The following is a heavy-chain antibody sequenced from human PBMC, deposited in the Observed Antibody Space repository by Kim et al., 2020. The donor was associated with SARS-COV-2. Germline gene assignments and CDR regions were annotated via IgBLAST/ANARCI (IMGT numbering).Heavy chain of an antibody. CDR2: IWYDGSNK. CDR1: GFTFSSYG. D-gene: IGHD3-22*01. CDR3: TYDSSGYPSPPYYYYYGMDV. V-gene: IGHV3-33*01. Sequence: GGSLRLSCAASGFTFSSYGMHWVRQAPGKGLEWVAVIWYDGSNKYYADSVKGRFTISRDNSKNTLYLQMNSLRAEDTAVYYCTYDSSGYPSPPYYYYYGMDVWGQGTTVTVSS. J-gene: IGHJ6*02.